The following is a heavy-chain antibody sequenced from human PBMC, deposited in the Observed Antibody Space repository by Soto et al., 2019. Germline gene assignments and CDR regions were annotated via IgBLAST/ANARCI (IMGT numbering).Heavy chain of an antibody. D-gene: IGHD6-25*01. Sequence: SETLSLTCAVSGGSISSGGYSWSWIRQPPGKGLEWIGYIYHSGSTYYNPSLKSRVTISVDRSENQFSLKLSSVAAADTAVYYCARGRPAFDIWGQGTMVTVSS. CDR2: IYHSGST. V-gene: IGHV4-30-2*01. CDR3: ARGRPAFDI. CDR1: GGSISSGGYS. J-gene: IGHJ3*02.